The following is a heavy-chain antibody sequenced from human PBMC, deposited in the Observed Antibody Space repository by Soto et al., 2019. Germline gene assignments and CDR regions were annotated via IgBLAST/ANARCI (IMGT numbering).Heavy chain of an antibody. CDR3: ARVVRRQLVAWFDP. D-gene: IGHD6-13*01. Sequence: SVKVSCKASGGTFSSYAISWVRQAPGQGLEWMGGIIPIFGTANYAQKFQGRVTITADESTSTGYMELSSLRSEDTAVYYCARVVRRQLVAWFDPWGQGTLGTVSS. V-gene: IGHV1-69*13. CDR1: GGTFSSYA. CDR2: IIPIFGTA. J-gene: IGHJ5*02.